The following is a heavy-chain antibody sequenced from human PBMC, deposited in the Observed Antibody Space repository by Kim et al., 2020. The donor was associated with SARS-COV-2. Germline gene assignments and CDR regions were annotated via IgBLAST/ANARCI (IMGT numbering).Heavy chain of an antibody. CDR1: GFTFSTFW. J-gene: IGHJ4*02. CDR3: ATLRRTSSWSF. CDR2: LKEDGSEK. V-gene: IGHV3-7*03. Sequence: GGSLRLSCAASGFTFSTFWMNWVRQAPGKGLEWVATLKEDGSEKYYVDSVKGRFTISRDNAKNSLYLQMNSLRAEDTAVYYCATLRRTSSWSFWGQGTLVTVSS. D-gene: IGHD6-13*01.